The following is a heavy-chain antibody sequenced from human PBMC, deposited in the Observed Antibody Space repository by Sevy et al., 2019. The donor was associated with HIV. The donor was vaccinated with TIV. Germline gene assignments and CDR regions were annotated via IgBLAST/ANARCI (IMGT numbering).Heavy chain of an antibody. J-gene: IGHJ4*02. CDR1: GFTFSSYA. CDR2: ISYDGSNK. CDR3: AKDWALDIVIVPSGMPAN. V-gene: IGHV3-30*04. D-gene: IGHD2-2*01. Sequence: GGSLRLSCAASGFTFSSYAMHWVRQAPGKGLEWVAVISYDGSNKYYADSVKGRFTISRDNSKNTLYLQMNSLRAEDTAVYYCAKDWALDIVIVPSGMPANWGQGTLVTVSS.